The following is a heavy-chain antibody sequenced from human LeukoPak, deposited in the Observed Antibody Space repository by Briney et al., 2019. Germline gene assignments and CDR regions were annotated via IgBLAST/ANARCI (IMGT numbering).Heavy chain of an antibody. CDR1: GFTFSSYA. D-gene: IGHD2-2*01. J-gene: IGHJ6*04. Sequence: GGSLRLSCAASGFTFSSYAMSWVRQAPGKGLGWVSAISGSGGSTYYADSVKGRFTISRDNSKNTLYLQMNSLRAEDTAVYYCAKDRLGYCSSTSCRPYGMDVWGKGTTVTVSS. CDR3: AKDRLGYCSSTSCRPYGMDV. V-gene: IGHV3-23*01. CDR2: ISGSGGST.